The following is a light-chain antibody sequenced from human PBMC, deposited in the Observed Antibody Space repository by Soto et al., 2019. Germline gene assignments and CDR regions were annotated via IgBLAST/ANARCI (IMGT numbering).Light chain of an antibody. J-gene: IGLJ1*01. Sequence: SYELTQPPSVSVAPGQTARITCGGNNIGSKSVHWYQQKPGQAPVLVVYDDSDRPSGIPERFSGSNSGNTASLTISGLQAEDEADYFCSSYSISTAYLFGTGTKVTVL. V-gene: IGLV3-21*02. CDR2: DDS. CDR3: SSYSISTAYL. CDR1: NIGSKS.